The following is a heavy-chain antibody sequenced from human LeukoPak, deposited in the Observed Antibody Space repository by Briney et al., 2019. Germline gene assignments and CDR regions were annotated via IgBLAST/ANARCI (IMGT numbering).Heavy chain of an antibody. J-gene: IGHJ4*02. Sequence: GGSLRLSCAASGFSFSSYAMSWVRQAPGKGPEWLSTISREGGDTFYAASVKGRFTISRDNSKNTLYLQMSSLRGEDTAIYYCAKHLRFLEWFFDYWGQGSLVTVSS. CDR1: GFSFSSYA. V-gene: IGHV3-23*01. CDR2: ISREGGDT. CDR3: AKHLRFLEWFFDY. D-gene: IGHD3-3*01.